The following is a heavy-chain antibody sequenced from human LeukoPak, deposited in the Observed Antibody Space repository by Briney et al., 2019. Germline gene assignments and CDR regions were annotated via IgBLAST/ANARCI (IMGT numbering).Heavy chain of an antibody. J-gene: IGHJ4*02. CDR1: GGSFSGHW. D-gene: IGHD1-1*01. Sequence: ETLSLTCAVYGGSFSGHWIHWVRQPPGRGLVWVSRINERRTDSMYAESGKGRFTISRDNAKNTVYRQMNSLRAEATAVYYCVRDETLWTLAWWGQGTLVSVSS. CDR3: VRDETLWTLAW. CDR2: INERRTDS. V-gene: IGHV3-74*03.